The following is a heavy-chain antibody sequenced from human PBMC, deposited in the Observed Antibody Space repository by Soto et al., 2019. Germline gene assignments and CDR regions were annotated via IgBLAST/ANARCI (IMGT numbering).Heavy chain of an antibody. CDR1: GGSISSGDYY. CDR3: ARTVLVPAAMPGDYYYGMDV. Sequence: QVQLQESGPGLVKPSQTLSLTCTVSGGSISSGDYYWRWIRQPPGKGLEWIGYIYYSGSTYYNPSLKSRVTKSVDTSKNQFSLKLSSVTAADTAVYYCARTVLVPAAMPGDYYYGMDVWGQGTTVTVSS. V-gene: IGHV4-30-4*01. D-gene: IGHD2-2*01. J-gene: IGHJ6*02. CDR2: IYYSGST.